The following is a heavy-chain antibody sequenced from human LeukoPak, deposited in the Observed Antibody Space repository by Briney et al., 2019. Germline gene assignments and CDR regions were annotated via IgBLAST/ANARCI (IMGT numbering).Heavy chain of an antibody. CDR3: AKDISSSWYGSFDY. V-gene: IGHV3-9*01. Sequence: GGSLRLSCAASGFTFDDYAMHWVRQAPGKGLEWASGISWNSGSIGYADSVKGRFTISRDNAKNSLYLQMNSLRAEDTALYYCAKDISSSWYGSFDYWGQGTLVTVSS. CDR1: GFTFDDYA. D-gene: IGHD6-13*01. CDR2: ISWNSGSI. J-gene: IGHJ4*02.